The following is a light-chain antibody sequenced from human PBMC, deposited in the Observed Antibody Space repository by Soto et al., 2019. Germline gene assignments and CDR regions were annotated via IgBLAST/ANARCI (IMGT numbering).Light chain of an antibody. Sequence: QSALTQPPSASGSPGQSVTISCTGTSSDLGGYNYVSWYQQHPGKAPKLMIYEVSKRPSGVPDRFSGSKSGNTASLTVSGLQTEDEADYYCSSNAGSNDLRVFGGGTKLT. V-gene: IGLV2-8*01. CDR2: EVS. J-gene: IGLJ3*02. CDR3: SSNAGSNDLRV. CDR1: SSDLGGYNY.